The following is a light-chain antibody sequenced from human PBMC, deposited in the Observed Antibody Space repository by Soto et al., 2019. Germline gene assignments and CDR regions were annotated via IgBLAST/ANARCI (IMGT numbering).Light chain of an antibody. CDR2: DVS. CDR1: SSDIGGYDY. Sequence: QSVLTQPASVSGFPGQSSTISCTGTSSDIGGYDYVSWYQQHPGKAPKLIIYDVSGRPSGVSNRFSGSKSANTASLTISGLQAEDEADYHRSSYTSTSAPYVFGTGTKVTVL. V-gene: IGLV2-14*03. CDR3: SSYTSTSAPYV. J-gene: IGLJ1*01.